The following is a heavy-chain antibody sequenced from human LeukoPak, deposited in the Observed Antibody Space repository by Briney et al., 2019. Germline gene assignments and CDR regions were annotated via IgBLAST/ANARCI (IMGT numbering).Heavy chain of an antibody. CDR1: GFTFSSYW. Sequence: PGGSLRLSCAASGFTFSSYWMNWVRQAPGKGLEWVSYISSSSSTIYYADSVKGRFTISRDNAKNSLYLQMNSLRAEDTAVYYCARDRIAVAANFDYWGQGTLVTVSS. CDR3: ARDRIAVAANFDY. D-gene: IGHD6-19*01. V-gene: IGHV3-48*01. J-gene: IGHJ4*02. CDR2: ISSSSSTI.